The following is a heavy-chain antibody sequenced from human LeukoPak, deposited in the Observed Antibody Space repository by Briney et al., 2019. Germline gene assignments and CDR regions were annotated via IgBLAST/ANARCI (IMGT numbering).Heavy chain of an antibody. Sequence: GGSLRLSCAASGFTFSSYSMDWVRQAPGKGLEWVSYISSSSSTIYYADSVKGRFTISRDNAKNSLYLQMNSLRDEDTAVYYCARPWNYYYYYGMDVWGQGTTVTVSS. CDR3: ARPWNYYYYYGMDV. D-gene: IGHD1-1*01. CDR2: ISSSSSTI. CDR1: GFTFSSYS. V-gene: IGHV3-48*02. J-gene: IGHJ6*02.